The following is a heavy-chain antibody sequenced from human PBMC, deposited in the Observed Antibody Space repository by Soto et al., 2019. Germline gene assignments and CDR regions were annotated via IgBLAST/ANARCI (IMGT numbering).Heavy chain of an antibody. CDR2: LYRAGGT. CDR1: GFIVRDSY. V-gene: IGHV3-53*01. D-gene: IGHD3-3*01. Sequence: SLRLSCAASGFIVRDSYMTWVRQVPGRGLEWVSLLYRAGGTYYADSVKGRLTMSRDASRTSVHLHMDSLRAEDTAFYYCARLPGEFLSSWFDPWGQGTMVTVSS. J-gene: IGHJ5*02. CDR3: ARLPGEFLSSWFDP.